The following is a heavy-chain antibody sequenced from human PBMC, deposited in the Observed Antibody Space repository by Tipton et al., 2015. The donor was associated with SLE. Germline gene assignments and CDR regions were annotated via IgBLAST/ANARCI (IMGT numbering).Heavy chain of an antibody. CDR2: IHTSEGT. D-gene: IGHD6-19*01. Sequence: TLSPTCTVSGGSISSFHWSWIRQPAGKGLQWIGRIHTSEGTNYNPSLKSRVAMSIDTSKNQFSLNLNSVTAADTAVYYCARAGAYGFYHYYMDVWGKGTTVIVS. J-gene: IGHJ6*03. CDR1: GGSISSFH. CDR3: ARAGAYGFYHYYMDV. V-gene: IGHV4-4*07.